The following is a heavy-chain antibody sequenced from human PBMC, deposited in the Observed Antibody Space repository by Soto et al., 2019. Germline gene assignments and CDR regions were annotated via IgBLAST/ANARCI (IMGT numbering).Heavy chain of an antibody. CDR1: EYSITSYW. V-gene: IGHV5-51*01. Sequence: PGESIKNSCKGAEYSITSYWIGWVRKMPGKGLEWMGIIYPGDSDTRYSPSFQGQVTISADKSISTAYLQWSSLKASDTAMYYCARLSGCSSTSCYTHMDVWGQGTTVTVSS. CDR3: ARLSGCSSTSCYTHMDV. D-gene: IGHD2-2*02. J-gene: IGHJ6*02. CDR2: IYPGDSDT.